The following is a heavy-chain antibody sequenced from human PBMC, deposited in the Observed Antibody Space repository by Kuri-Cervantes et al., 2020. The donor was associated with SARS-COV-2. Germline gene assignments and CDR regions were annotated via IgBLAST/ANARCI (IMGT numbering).Heavy chain of an antibody. J-gene: IGHJ6*02. CDR2: INSDGSST. CDR3: ARGGYCTNGVCYTPPYYYYGMDV. CDR1: GFTFSSYW. V-gene: IGHV3-74*01. Sequence: GESLKISCAASGFTFSSYWMHWVRQAPGKGLVWVSRINSDGSSTSYADSVKGRFTISRDNAKNTLYLQMNSLRAEGTAVYYCARGGYCTNGVCYTPPYYYYGMDVWGQGTTVTVSS. D-gene: IGHD2-8*01.